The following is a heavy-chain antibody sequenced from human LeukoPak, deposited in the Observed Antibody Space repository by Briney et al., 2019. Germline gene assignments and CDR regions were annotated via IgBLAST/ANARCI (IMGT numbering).Heavy chain of an antibody. D-gene: IGHD4-17*01. Sequence: AETLSLTCTVSGGSISSYYWRWIRQPPGKGLEWIGYISYSGNTNYSPSLKSRPTISVDTSKNQFSLKLSSVTAADTAVYYCASLRADYGLYYFDYWGQGTLVTVSS. J-gene: IGHJ4*02. CDR3: ASLRADYGLYYFDY. V-gene: IGHV4-59*01. CDR2: ISYSGNT. CDR1: GGSISSYY.